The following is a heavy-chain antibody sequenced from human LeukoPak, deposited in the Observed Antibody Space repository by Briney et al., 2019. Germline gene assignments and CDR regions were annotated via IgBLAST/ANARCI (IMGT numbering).Heavy chain of an antibody. CDR3: ARGGGYCSSTSCYPRGWFDP. CDR1: GGSISSGDYY. J-gene: IGHJ5*02. CDR2: IYYSGST. D-gene: IGHD2-2*03. V-gene: IGHV4-30-4*08. Sequence: SQTLSLTCTVSGGSISSGDYYWRWIRQPPGKGLEWIGYIYYSGSTYYNPSLKSRVTISVDTSKNQFSLKLSSVTAADTAVYYCARGGGYCSSTSCYPRGWFDPWGQGTLVTVSS.